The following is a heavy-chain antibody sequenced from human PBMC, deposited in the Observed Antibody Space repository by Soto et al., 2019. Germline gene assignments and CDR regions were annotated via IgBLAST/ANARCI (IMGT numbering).Heavy chain of an antibody. CDR3: ATFHSGSGNGF. CDR1: GFSLSDYY. V-gene: IGHV3-11*06. J-gene: IGHJ4*02. Sequence: QVQLVESGGGLVKPGGSLRLSCTASGFSLSDYYMSWIRQAPGGGLEWVSYISDSASYATYADSVKGRFTISRDNAKNTLYLQMNSLKSEDTAVYYCATFHSGSGNGFWGQGTLVSVSS. D-gene: IGHD3-10*01. CDR2: ISDSASYA.